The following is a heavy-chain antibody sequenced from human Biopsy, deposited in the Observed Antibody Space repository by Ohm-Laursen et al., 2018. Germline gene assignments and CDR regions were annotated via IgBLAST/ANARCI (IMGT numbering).Heavy chain of an antibody. Sequence: GTLSFTCTVSGDSISSYYWSWIRQPPGKGLQWIGYVYYTGSTDYNPSLQSRVTISVDTYKNHFSLRLRSVTLADTAIYYCARDRGYYSDRTVPGYFDLWGRGTLVTVSS. V-gene: IGHV4-59*12. J-gene: IGHJ2*01. CDR1: GDSISSYY. CDR3: ARDRGYYSDRTVPGYFDL. CDR2: VYYTGST. D-gene: IGHD3-22*01.